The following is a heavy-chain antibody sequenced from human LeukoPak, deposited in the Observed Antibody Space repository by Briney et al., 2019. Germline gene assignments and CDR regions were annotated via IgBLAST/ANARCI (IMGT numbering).Heavy chain of an antibody. CDR1: GGSINSSY. CDR2: IYASGST. D-gene: IGHD2-21*01. Sequence: SETLSLTCTVSGGSINSSYWSWIRQPAGKGLEWIGRIYASGSTKYNYNPSLKSRVTMSVDTSKNQFSLNLTSVTAADTAVYYCARGPNSALWGQGTLVTVSS. J-gene: IGHJ4*02. CDR3: ARGPNSAL. V-gene: IGHV4-4*07.